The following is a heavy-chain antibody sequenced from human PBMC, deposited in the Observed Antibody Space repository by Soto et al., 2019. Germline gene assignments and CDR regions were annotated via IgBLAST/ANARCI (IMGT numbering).Heavy chain of an antibody. D-gene: IGHD3-22*01. CDR3: SRADSMSYYFYYYGMDI. CDR2: ISSSSTYI. V-gene: IGHV3-21*01. CDR1: GFTFSSYS. Sequence: GGSLRLSCAASGFTFSSYSMNWVRQVPGKGLEWVSSISSSSTYIYYADSVKGRFTISRDNAKNSLYLQVNSLRAEDTAVYYCSRADSMSYYFYYYGMDIWGEGTTVTVSS. J-gene: IGHJ6*04.